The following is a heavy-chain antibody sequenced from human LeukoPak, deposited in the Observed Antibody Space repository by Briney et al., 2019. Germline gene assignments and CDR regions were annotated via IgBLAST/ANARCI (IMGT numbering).Heavy chain of an antibody. J-gene: IGHJ4*02. Sequence: SETLSLTCTVSGGSISSSSYYWGWIRQPPGKGLEWIGSIYYSGSTYYNPSLKSRVTISVDTSKNQFSLKLSSVTAADMAVYYCARQSGSYPIDYWGQGTLVTVSS. CDR1: GGSISSSSYY. CDR3: ARQSGSYPIDY. V-gene: IGHV4-39*01. D-gene: IGHD1-26*01. CDR2: IYYSGST.